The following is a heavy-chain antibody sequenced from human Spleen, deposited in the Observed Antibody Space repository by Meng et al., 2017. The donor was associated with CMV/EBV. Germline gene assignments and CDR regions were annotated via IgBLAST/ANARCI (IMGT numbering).Heavy chain of an antibody. V-gene: IGHV4-39*07. J-gene: IGHJ4*02. CDR3: ARSHTTSWSSIPRY. CDR2: IYYSGST. CDR1: GGSISSSSYY. D-gene: IGHD6-13*01. Sequence: GSLRLSCTVSGGSISSSSYYWGWIRQPPGKGLEWIGSIYYSGSTYYNPSLKSRVTISVDTSKKQCSLKVSSVTATDTAVYYCARSHTTSWSSIPRYWGQGTLVTVSS.